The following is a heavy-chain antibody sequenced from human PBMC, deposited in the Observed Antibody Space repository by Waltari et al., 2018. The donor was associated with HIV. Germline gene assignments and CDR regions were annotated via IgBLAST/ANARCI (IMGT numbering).Heavy chain of an antibody. CDR2: LHFSGAP. CDR3: VRMGSGIFFPTRIDF. Sequence: QVRLQETGPGLLKPAETLSLNCQVSGASISGSNFYWGWIRQSPGKTLEWFGGLHFSGAPFYYPALKSRFTLPVDTSANQVPLPVESVTAADTALYFCVRMGSGIFFPTRIDFWGQGALVIVSS. V-gene: IGHV4-39*01. D-gene: IGHD3-10*01. J-gene: IGHJ4*02. CDR1: GASISGSNFY.